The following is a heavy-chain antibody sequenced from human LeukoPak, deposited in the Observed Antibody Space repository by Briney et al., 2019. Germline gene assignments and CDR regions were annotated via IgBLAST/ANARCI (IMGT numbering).Heavy chain of an antibody. D-gene: IGHD2-21*02. CDR3: ARDVVVTSSPDAFDI. CDR2: ISNSGTT. CDR1: GDPVTSGGYF. J-gene: IGHJ3*02. Sequence: SETLSLTCAVSGDPVTSGGYFWTWIRQLPGKGLEWIGSISNSGTTSYNPSLKSRVSISLDTSNNHFSLRLGSVTAADTAVYYCARDVVVTSSPDAFDIWGQGTMVIVSS. V-gene: IGHV4-31*11.